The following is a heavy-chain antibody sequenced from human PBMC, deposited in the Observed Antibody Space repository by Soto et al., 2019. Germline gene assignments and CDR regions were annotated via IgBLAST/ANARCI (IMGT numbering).Heavy chain of an antibody. CDR1: GFTFSNYG. CDR2: ISYDGNVA. Sequence: QVQLVESGGGVVQPGRSLRLSCAASGFTFSNYGMHWVRQAPGKGLEWVIVISYDGNVAYYADSVKGRFTISRDNSKNTPYLQMNSLRTEVTAMYYCAKEGPITNWYFDYWGQATLVTVSS. V-gene: IGHV3-30*18. D-gene: IGHD1-1*01. CDR3: AKEGPITNWYFDY. J-gene: IGHJ4*02.